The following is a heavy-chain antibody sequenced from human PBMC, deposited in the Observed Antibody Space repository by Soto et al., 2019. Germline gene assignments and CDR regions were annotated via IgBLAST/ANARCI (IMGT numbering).Heavy chain of an antibody. J-gene: IGHJ4*02. CDR2: TRNKANSYTT. V-gene: IGHV3-72*01. CDR3: ARVVAPSVHYDFWSTFDY. CDR1: GFTFSDHY. D-gene: IGHD3-3*01. Sequence: EVQLVESGGGLVQPRGSLRLSCAASGFTFSDHYMDWVRQAPGKGLEWVGRTRNKANSYTTEYAASVKGRFTISRDDSKNSLYLQMNSLKTEDTAVYYCARVVAPSVHYDFWSTFDYWGQGTLVTVSS.